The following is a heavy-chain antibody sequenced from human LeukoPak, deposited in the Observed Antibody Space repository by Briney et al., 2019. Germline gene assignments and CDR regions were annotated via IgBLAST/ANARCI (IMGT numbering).Heavy chain of an antibody. CDR2: ISSSSSYI. D-gene: IGHD1-26*01. CDR1: GFTFSSYS. J-gene: IGHJ3*02. V-gene: IGHV3-21*01. Sequence: GGSLRLSCAASGFTFSSYSMNWFRQAPGKGLEWVSSISSSSSYIYYADSVKGRFTISRDNAKNSLYLQMNSLRAEDTAVYYCARDFSGSYAFDAFDIWGQGTMVTVSS. CDR3: ARDFSGSYAFDAFDI.